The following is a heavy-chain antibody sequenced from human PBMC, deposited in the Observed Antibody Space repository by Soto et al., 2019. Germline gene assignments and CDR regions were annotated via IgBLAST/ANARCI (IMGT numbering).Heavy chain of an antibody. D-gene: IGHD1-26*01. CDR1: GFTFRSYW. CDR2: IKSKTDGGTT. Sequence: EVQLMESGGGLVQPGGSLRLFCAASGFTFRSYWMHWVRQAPGKGLEWVGRIKSKTDGGTTDYAACVKGRFTISRDDSKNTLYLQMISLKNEDTAVYYCTTAPVGDYWGQGTLVTVSS. CDR3: TTAPVGDY. V-gene: IGHV3-15*01. J-gene: IGHJ4*02.